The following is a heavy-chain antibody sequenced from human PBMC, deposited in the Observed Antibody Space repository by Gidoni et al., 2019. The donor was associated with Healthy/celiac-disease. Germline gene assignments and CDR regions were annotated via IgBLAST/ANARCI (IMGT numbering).Heavy chain of an antibody. CDR1: GYSISSGYY. CDR3: ARAVFGVVIPPDY. V-gene: IGHV4-38-2*01. Sequence: QVQLQESGPGLVKPSETLSLICAVSGYSISSGYYWGWIRQPPGKGLEWIGSIYHSGSTYYNPSLKSRVTISVDTSKNQFSLKLSSVTAADTAVYYCARAVFGVVIPPDYWGQGTLVTVSS. CDR2: IYHSGST. J-gene: IGHJ4*02. D-gene: IGHD3-3*01.